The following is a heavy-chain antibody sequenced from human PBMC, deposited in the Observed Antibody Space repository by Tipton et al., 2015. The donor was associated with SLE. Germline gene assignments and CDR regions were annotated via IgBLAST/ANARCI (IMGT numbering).Heavy chain of an antibody. CDR2: IIPILGTG. Sequence: QSGAEVKKPGSSVKVSCKASGGTLSNYAITWVRQAPGQGLEWMGAIIPILGTGNYAQKLQGRVTLTADESTSTAYMELNRLRSEDTAVYYCARTSSWSAAIDSWGQGTLVVVSS. V-gene: IGHV1-69*01. D-gene: IGHD6-13*01. J-gene: IGHJ4*02. CDR1: GGTLSNYA. CDR3: ARTSSWSAAIDS.